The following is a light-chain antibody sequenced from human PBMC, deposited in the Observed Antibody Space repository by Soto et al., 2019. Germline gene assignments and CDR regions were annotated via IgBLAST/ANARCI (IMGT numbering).Light chain of an antibody. CDR3: QQYNTYLWT. CDR1: QTISSW. Sequence: DIQMTQSPSTLSGSVGDRVTITCRASQTISSWLAWYQQKPGKAPKLLIYKASSLESGVPSRFSGSGSGTEFTLTIRSPQPDDFATYYCQQYNTYLWTFGQGTKV. CDR2: KAS. J-gene: IGKJ1*01. V-gene: IGKV1-5*03.